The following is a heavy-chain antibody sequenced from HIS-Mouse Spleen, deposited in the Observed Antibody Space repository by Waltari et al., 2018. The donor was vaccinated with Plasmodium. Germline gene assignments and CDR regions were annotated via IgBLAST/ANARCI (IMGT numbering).Heavy chain of an antibody. D-gene: IGHD1-7*01. V-gene: IGHV4-39*07. CDR2: IDYSGST. CDR1: GGSISSSSYY. CDR3: ARDRITGTSYFDY. J-gene: IGHJ4*02. Sequence: QLQLQESGPGLVKPSETLSLTCTVSGGSISSSSYYWGWIRQPPGKGLEWIGSIDYSGSTYYNPSLKSRVTISVDTSKNQFSLKLSSVTAADTAAYYCARDRITGTSYFDYWGQGTLVTVSS.